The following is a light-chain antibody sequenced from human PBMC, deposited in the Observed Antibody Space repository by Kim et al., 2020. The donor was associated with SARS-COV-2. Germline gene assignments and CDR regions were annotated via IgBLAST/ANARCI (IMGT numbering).Light chain of an antibody. V-gene: IGLV3-1*01. J-gene: IGLJ3*02. CDR1: KLGDKY. CDR2: QDT. Sequence: SYELTQPPSVSVSPGQKASITCSGDKLGDKYVCWYQQKPGQSPAPVIFQDTKRPSGIPERFSGSKSGNTATLTISGTQPTDEAYYYCQVWDSSTKGVFGGGTKVTVL. CDR3: QVWDSSTKGV.